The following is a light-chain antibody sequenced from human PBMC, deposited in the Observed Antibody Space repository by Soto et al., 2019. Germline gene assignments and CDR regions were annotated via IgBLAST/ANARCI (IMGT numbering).Light chain of an antibody. V-gene: IGKV4-1*01. CDR3: QQYYSTPRT. CDR2: WAS. CDR1: QSVLYSSNNKNY. Sequence: DIVMTQSPDSLAVSLGERATINCKSSQSVLYSSNNKNYLAWYQQKPGQPPKLLIYWASTRESGVPYRFSGSGSGTDFTLTISSLQAEDVAIYYCQQYYSTPRTFGQGTKLDIK. J-gene: IGKJ2*01.